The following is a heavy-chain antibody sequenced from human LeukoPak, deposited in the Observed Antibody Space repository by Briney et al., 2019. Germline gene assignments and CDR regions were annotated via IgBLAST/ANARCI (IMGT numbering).Heavy chain of an antibody. Sequence: SETLSLTCAVYGGSFSGYYWSWIRQPPGKGLEWIGEINHSGSTNYNPSLRSRVTISVDTSKNQFSLKLSSVTAADTAVYYCARGTPAKAARPNYYYYYYMDVRGKGTTVTVSS. V-gene: IGHV4-34*01. CDR3: ARGTPAKAARPNYYYYYYMDV. CDR1: GGSFSGYY. D-gene: IGHD6-6*01. J-gene: IGHJ6*03. CDR2: INHSGST.